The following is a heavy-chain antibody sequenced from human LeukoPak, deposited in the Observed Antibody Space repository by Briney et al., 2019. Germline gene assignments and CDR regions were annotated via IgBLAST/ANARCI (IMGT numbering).Heavy chain of an antibody. CDR2: ISAYNGNT. J-gene: IGHJ4*02. D-gene: IGHD3-16*01. CDR1: GYTFTSYG. CDR3: AREDYVWGSPYYFDY. Sequence: GASVKVSCKASGYTFTSYGISWVRQAPGQGLEWMGWISAYNGNTNYAQKLQGRVTMTTDTSTSTAYMELRSLRSDDTAVYYCAREDYVWGSPYYFDYWGQGTLVTVSS. V-gene: IGHV1-18*01.